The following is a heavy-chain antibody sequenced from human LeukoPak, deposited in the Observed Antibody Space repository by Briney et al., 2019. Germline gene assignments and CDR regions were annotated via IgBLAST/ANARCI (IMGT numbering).Heavy chain of an antibody. V-gene: IGHV3-30-3*01. Sequence: GGSLRLSCAASGFTFSSYAMHWVGQAPGKGREWVAVISYDGSNKYYADSVKGRFTISRDNSRNTLYLQMNSLRAEDTAVYYCAREDYCSGGSCYPAVAYWGQGTLVTVSS. D-gene: IGHD2-15*01. CDR2: ISYDGSNK. CDR3: AREDYCSGGSCYPAVAY. CDR1: GFTFSSYA. J-gene: IGHJ4*02.